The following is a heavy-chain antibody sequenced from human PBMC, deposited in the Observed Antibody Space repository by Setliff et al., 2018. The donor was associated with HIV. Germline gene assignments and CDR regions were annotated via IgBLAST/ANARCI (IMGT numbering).Heavy chain of an antibody. D-gene: IGHD3-3*01. CDR2: IIPILGVA. V-gene: IGHV1-69*04. J-gene: IGHJ6*03. CDR3: VRGVQSPPHYSYYYMDV. Sequence: SVKVSCKASGYTFTSYGMSWVRQAPGQGLDWMGRIIPILGVANYAQRFQGKVTITADKSTSTAYMELTSLRFDDTAMYYCVRGVQSPPHYSYYYMDVWGEGTMVTVSS. CDR1: GYTFTSYG.